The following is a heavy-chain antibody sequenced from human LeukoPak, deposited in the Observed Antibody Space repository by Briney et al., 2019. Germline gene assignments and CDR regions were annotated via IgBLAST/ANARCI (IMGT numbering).Heavy chain of an antibody. CDR3: ARPSPPGDGYNPCDY. CDR2: ISYDGSNK. D-gene: IGHD5-24*01. Sequence: PGRSLRLSCAASGFTFSSYAMHWVRQAPGKGLEWVAVISYDGSNKYYADSVKGRFTISRDNSKNTLYLQMNSLKTEDTAMYYCARPSPPGDGYNPCDYWGPGALVVVSS. CDR1: GFTFSSYA. J-gene: IGHJ4*02. V-gene: IGHV3-30-3*01.